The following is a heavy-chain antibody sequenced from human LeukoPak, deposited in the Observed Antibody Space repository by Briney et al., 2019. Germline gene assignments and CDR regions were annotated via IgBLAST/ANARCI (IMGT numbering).Heavy chain of an antibody. CDR2: IYYSGST. V-gene: IGHV4-59*01. Sequence: SETLSLTCTVSGGSISSYYWSWIRQPPGKGLEWIGYIYYSGSTNYNPSLKSRVTISVDTSKNQFSLKLSSVTAADTAVYYCARDSIAVAGRWFDPWGQGTLVTVSS. CDR1: GGSISSYY. D-gene: IGHD6-19*01. J-gene: IGHJ5*02. CDR3: ARDSIAVAGRWFDP.